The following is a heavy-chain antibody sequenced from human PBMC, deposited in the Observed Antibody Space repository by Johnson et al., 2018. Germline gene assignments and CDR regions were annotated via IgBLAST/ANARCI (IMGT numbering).Heavy chain of an antibody. CDR1: GGTVKTYG. D-gene: IGHD2-15*01. CDR3: ARGDRGRGPATDNGWYYGMDV. Sequence: QVQLVQSGAEMRKPGSSVKVSCQASGGTVKTYGIAWVRQAPGQGLEWMGAIIPIFGTTNYAQNFQGRLTITADASTSTIYMDLSRLRSEDTAVYYCARGDRGRGPATDNGWYYGMDVWGPGTTVTVSS. J-gene: IGHJ6*01. V-gene: IGHV1-69*12. CDR2: IIPIFGTT.